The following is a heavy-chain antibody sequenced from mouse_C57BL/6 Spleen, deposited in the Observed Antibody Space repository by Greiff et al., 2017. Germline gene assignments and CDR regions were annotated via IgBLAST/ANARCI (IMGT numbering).Heavy chain of an antibody. D-gene: IGHD2-2*01. J-gene: IGHJ2*01. CDR3: TRDRAYGYDDVYYFDY. V-gene: IGHV1-5*01. Sequence: VQLQQSGTVLARPGASVKMSCKTSGYTFTSYWMHWVKQRPGQGLEWIGAIYPGNSDTSYNQKFKGKAKLTAVTSASTAYMELSSLTNEDAAVYYCTRDRAYGYDDVYYFDYWGQGTTLTVSS. CDR1: GYTFTSYW. CDR2: IYPGNSDT.